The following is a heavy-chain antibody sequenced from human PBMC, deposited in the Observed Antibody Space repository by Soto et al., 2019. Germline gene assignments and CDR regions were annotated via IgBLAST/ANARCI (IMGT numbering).Heavy chain of an antibody. CDR3: ARDWTHYDSSGPGDY. Sequence: GSSVNVSCKASGYTFTNYPIHWVRQAPGQGLEWMGWINAGNGDTKYSQKFQGRVTITRDTSANTAYMELSSLRSEDTAVFYCARDWTHYDSSGPGDYWGQGTLVTVSS. J-gene: IGHJ4*02. D-gene: IGHD3-22*01. V-gene: IGHV1-3*01. CDR1: GYTFTNYP. CDR2: INAGNGDT.